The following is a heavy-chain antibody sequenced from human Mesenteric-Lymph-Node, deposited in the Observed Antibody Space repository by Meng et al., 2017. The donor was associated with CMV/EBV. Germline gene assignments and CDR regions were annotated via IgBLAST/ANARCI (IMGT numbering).Heavy chain of an antibody. CDR3: TTGPIFTGTRGGSYADY. D-gene: IGHD1-26*01. CDR2: IKSKTDGGTT. V-gene: IGHV3-15*01. CDR1: GFTFSNAW. J-gene: IGHJ4*02. Sequence: GESLKISCAASGFTFSNAWMSWVRQAPGKGLEWVGRIKSKTDGGTTDYAAPVKGRFTISRDDSKNTLYLQKNSLKTEDTAVYYCTTGPIFTGTRGGSYADYWGQGTLVTVSS.